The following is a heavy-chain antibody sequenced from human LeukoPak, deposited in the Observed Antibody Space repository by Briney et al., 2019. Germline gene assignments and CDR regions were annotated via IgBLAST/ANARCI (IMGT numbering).Heavy chain of an antibody. Sequence: PGRSLRLSCVGSGFAFHNYAMHWLRRPPGKGLEGVSAINWNSDTQVYAVSVKGRFTISRDRARNSLYLQMDSLRPEDTVLYFCAKDTGGNGAYFYAMAVWGQGTSVTVSS. J-gene: IGHJ6*02. V-gene: IGHV3-9*01. D-gene: IGHD4-23*01. CDR3: AKDTGGNGAYFYAMAV. CDR1: GFAFHNYA. CDR2: INWNSDTQ.